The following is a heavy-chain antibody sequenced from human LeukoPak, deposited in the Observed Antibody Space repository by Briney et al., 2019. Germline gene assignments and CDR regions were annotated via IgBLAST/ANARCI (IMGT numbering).Heavy chain of an antibody. Sequence: GASVKVPCKASGYTFTGYYMHWVRQAPGQGLEWMGWINPNSGGTNYAQKFQGRVTMTRDTSISTAYMELSRLRSDDTAVYYCARVPQGRYYYYYMDVWGKGTTVTVSS. J-gene: IGHJ6*03. CDR3: ARVPQGRYYYYYMDV. CDR1: GYTFTGYY. V-gene: IGHV1-2*02. CDR2: INPNSGGT.